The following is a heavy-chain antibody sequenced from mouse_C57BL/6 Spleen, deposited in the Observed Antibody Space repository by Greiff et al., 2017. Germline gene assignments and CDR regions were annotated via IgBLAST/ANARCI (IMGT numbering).Heavy chain of an antibody. J-gene: IGHJ4*01. CDR1: GFSLTSYG. CDR3: ANEGSYYDYDGYAMDY. Sequence: VQLVESGPGLVAPSQCLSITCTVSGFSLTSYGVSWVRQPPGKGLEWLGVIWGDGSTNYHSALISRLSISKDNSKSQVFIKLNSLQTEDTATYYCANEGSYYDYDGYAMDYWGQGTSVTVSS. V-gene: IGHV2-3*01. CDR2: IWGDGST. D-gene: IGHD2-4*01.